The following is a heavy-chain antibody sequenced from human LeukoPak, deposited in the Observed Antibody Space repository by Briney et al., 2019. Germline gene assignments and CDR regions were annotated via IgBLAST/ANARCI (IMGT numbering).Heavy chain of an antibody. D-gene: IGHD1-26*01. V-gene: IGHV4-59*08. J-gene: IGHJ5*02. CDR2: IYYSGST. Sequence: SETLSLTCTVSGGSISSYYWSWIRQPPGKGLEWIGYIYYSGSTNYNPSLKSRVTMSVDTSKNQFSLKLSSVTAADTAVYYCARQSGSYSLDWFDPWGQGTLVTVSS. CDR3: ARQSGSYSLDWFDP. CDR1: GGSISSYY.